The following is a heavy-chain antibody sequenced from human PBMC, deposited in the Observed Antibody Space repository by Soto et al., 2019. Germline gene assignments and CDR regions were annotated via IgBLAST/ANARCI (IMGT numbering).Heavy chain of an antibody. Sequence: QLQLQESGSGLVKPSQTLSLTCAVSGGSISSGGYSWSWIRQPPGKVLEWIGYIYHCGSTYYNPSLKSRVTISVDRSKNQFSLKLSSVTAADTAVYYCARQDQGYDFWSGQGWFDPWGQGTLVTVSS. CDR2: IYHCGST. J-gene: IGHJ5*02. D-gene: IGHD3-3*01. CDR1: GGSISSGGYS. V-gene: IGHV4-30-2*01. CDR3: ARQDQGYDFWSGQGWFDP.